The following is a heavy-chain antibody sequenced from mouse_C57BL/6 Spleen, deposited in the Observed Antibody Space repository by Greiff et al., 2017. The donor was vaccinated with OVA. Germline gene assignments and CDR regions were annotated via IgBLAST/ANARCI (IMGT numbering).Heavy chain of an antibody. D-gene: IGHD2-3*01. J-gene: IGHJ1*03. CDR2: ISSGGSYT. CDR3: ARLWLLRYFDV. Sequence: EVKLEESGGDLVKPGGSLKLSCAASGFTFSSYGLSWVRQTPDKRLEWVATISSGGSYTNYPDSVKGRFTISRDNAKNTLYLQMSSLKSEDTAMYYCARLWLLRYFDVWGTGTTVTVSS. CDR1: GFTFSSYG. V-gene: IGHV5-6*02.